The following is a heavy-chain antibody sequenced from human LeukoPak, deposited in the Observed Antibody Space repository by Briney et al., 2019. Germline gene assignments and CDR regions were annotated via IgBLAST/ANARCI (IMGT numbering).Heavy chain of an antibody. J-gene: IGHJ4*02. CDR1: GNSISSGYY. CDR2: IYHSGRT. V-gene: IGHV4-38-2*02. D-gene: IGHD6-13*01. Sequence: SETLSLTCTVSGNSISSGYYWGWIRQPPGKGLEWIGSIYHSGRTYYNPSLKSRVTISVDTSKNQFSLKLSSVTAADTAVYYCARVTGYRIEDYFDYWGQGTLVTVSS. CDR3: ARVTGYRIEDYFDY.